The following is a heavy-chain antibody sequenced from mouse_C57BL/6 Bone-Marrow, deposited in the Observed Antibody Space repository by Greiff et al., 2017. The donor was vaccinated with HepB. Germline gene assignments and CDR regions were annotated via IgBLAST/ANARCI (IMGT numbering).Heavy chain of an antibody. Sequence: QVHVKQPGAELVRPGTSVKLSCKASGYTFTSYWMHWVKQRPGQGLEWIGVIDPSDSYTNYNQKFKGKATLTVDTSSSTAYMQLSSLTSEDSAVYYCARYIFYAMDYWGQGTSVTVSS. J-gene: IGHJ4*01. V-gene: IGHV1-59*01. CDR3: ARYIFYAMDY. CDR1: GYTFTSYW. CDR2: IDPSDSYT.